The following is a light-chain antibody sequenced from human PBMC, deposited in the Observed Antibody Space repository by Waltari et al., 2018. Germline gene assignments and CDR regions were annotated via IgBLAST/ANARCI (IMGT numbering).Light chain of an antibody. CDR2: AAS. J-gene: IGKJ4*01. V-gene: IGKV1D-12*01. CDR1: QGIRSW. CDR3: QQAASFPLT. Sequence: DIQMTQSPSSVSASVGDSVTITCRASQGIRSWLAWFQQKPGKAPNLLISAASSLQSGVPSRFSGSGSGTDFTLTISSLQPEDFATYYCQQAASFPLTFGGGTKVEIK.